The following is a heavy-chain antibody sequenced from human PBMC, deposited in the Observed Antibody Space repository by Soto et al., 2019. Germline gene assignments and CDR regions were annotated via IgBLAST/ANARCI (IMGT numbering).Heavy chain of an antibody. J-gene: IGHJ4*02. CDR1: GFPFTTYG. CDR2: ISYDGSNK. CDR3: VGDQYSIDY. Sequence: QVPLVESGGGVVQPGRSLRLSCAASGFPFTTYGMHWVREGPGKGLEWVAVISYDGSNKYYADSVKGRFTISRDNSKNTLSLQMNSLRTSPTASYPCVGDQYSIDYRGQGTLVTVSS. V-gene: IGHV3-30*03. D-gene: IGHD3-10*01.